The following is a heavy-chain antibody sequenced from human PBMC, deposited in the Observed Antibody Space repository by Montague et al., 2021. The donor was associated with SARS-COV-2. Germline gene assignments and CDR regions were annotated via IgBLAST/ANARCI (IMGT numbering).Heavy chain of an antibody. CDR3: ARGISATNK. D-gene: IGHD6-13*01. CDR2: TYYRSKWYN. CDR1: RDSVSSNTAA. J-gene: IGHJ4*02. Sequence: CAIPRDSVSSNTAAWNWIRQSPSRGLEWLGRTYYRSKWYNDYAVSVKSRISINADTSKNQFSLQLNSVAPEDTAVYYCARGISATNKWGQGTLVTVSS. V-gene: IGHV6-1*01.